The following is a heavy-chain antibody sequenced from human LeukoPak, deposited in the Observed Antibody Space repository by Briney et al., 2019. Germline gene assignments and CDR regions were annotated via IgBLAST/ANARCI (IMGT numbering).Heavy chain of an antibody. V-gene: IGHV1-2*02. D-gene: IGHD2-8*01. CDR1: GYPFTGYY. CDR2: INPNSGGT. Sequence: ASVKVSCKASGYPFTGYYLHWVRQAPGQGLEWMGWINPNSGGTDYAQKFQGRVTMTRDTSISTAYMELSRLRSDDSAVYYCARGRSVWGNYYYGMDVWGQGTTVTVS. CDR3: ARGRSVWGNYYYGMDV. J-gene: IGHJ6*02.